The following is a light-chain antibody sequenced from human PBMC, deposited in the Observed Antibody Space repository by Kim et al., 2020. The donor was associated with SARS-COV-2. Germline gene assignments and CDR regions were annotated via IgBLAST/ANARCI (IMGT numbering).Light chain of an antibody. CDR3: QAWASSTGV. V-gene: IGLV3-1*01. J-gene: IGLJ3*02. Sequence: SYELTQPPSVSVSPGQTASIPCSGDKLGDKYTCWYQQKPGQSPVLVIYEDSKRPSGIRERFSGSNSGNTATLTISGTQAMDEADYYCQAWASSTGVFGGGTQLTVL. CDR2: EDS. CDR1: KLGDKY.